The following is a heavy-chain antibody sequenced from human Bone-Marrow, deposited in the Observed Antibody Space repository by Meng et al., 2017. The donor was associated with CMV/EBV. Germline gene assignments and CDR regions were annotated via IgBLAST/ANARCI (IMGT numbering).Heavy chain of an antibody. CDR3: VRHPNWGGDF. J-gene: IGHJ4*02. CDR1: GINVRRYD. V-gene: IGHV3-23*01. Sequence: GGGWVEPCGELVLSWQADGINVRRYDMLWVREAQGKGLEWGPFIISSGARYAHAAYVKRRFTIFREKSEITLYMQTISMRAEDTAVYYCVRHPNWGGDFWGQGTLVTVSS. CDR2: IISSGARY. D-gene: IGHD7-27*01.